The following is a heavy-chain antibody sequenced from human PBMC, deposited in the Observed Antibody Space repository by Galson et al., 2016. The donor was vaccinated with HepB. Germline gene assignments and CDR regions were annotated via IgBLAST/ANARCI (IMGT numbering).Heavy chain of an antibody. V-gene: IGHV1-8*01. Sequence: QSGAEVKKPGESLKTSCKASGYTFTSYDINWVRQATGQGLEWMGWMNPKSRNTGYAQKFQGRVTMTTNTSTTTAYIELSSLRSEDTAVYYCARGSGYSSAKTYGLDVWGQGTTVTVSS. D-gene: IGHD6-25*01. CDR1: GYTFTSYD. CDR2: MNPKSRNT. CDR3: ARGSGYSSAKTYGLDV. J-gene: IGHJ6*02.